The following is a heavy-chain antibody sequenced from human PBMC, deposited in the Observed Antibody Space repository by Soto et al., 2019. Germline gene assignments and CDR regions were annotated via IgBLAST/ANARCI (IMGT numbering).Heavy chain of an antibody. D-gene: IGHD1-26*01. J-gene: IGHJ4*02. Sequence: QAQLVESGGGVVQPGRSLRLSCAASGTIFSGYGMHWVRQAPGKGLEWVAVIRHDGSNIYYADSVTGRFTISRDNSKKSLYLQMDSLRAEDTAVYYCARDGVGATTYFGYLDYWGQGVLATVSS. V-gene: IGHV3-33*01. CDR1: GTIFSGYG. CDR2: IRHDGSNI. CDR3: ARDGVGATTYFGYLDY.